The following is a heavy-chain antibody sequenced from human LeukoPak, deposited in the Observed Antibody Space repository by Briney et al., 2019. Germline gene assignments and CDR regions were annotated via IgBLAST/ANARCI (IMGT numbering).Heavy chain of an antibody. J-gene: IGHJ5*02. V-gene: IGHV4-34*01. Sequence: SETLSLTCAVYGGSFSGYYWSWIRQPPGKGLEWIGEINHSGSTNYNPSLKSRVTISVDTSKNQFSLKLSSVTAADTAVYYCASRYPEIWFDPWGQGTLVTVSS. D-gene: IGHD2-2*02. CDR1: GGSFSGYY. CDR3: ASRYPEIWFDP. CDR2: INHSGST.